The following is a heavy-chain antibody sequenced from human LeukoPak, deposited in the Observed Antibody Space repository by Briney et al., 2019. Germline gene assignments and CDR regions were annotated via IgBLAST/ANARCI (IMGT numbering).Heavy chain of an antibody. V-gene: IGHV1-8*01. Sequence: ASMKVACTAYGYTFTSFDINWERQATGQGLEWMGWMNPSSGNTGSAQNFQGRVTMTRDTSISTAYMELSGLRSDDTAVYYCARGTPYCSSASCYNYWGQGTLVTVSS. CDR1: GYTFTSFD. J-gene: IGHJ4*02. CDR2: MNPSSGNT. D-gene: IGHD2-2*02. CDR3: ARGTPYCSSASCYNY.